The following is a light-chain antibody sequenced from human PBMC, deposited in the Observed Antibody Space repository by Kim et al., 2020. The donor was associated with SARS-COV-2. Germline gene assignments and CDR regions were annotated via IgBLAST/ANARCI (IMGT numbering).Light chain of an antibody. CDR3: QLYGSSSLFT. CDR1: QSVSSTY. CDR2: DAS. Sequence: EIVLTQSPGTLSLSPGERATLSCRASQSVSSTYLAWYQQKPGRAPRLLLYDASSRATGIPDRFSGSGSGTDFTLTISRLEPEDYAVYYCQLYGSSSLFTFDPGTKVDIK. J-gene: IGKJ3*01. V-gene: IGKV3-20*01.